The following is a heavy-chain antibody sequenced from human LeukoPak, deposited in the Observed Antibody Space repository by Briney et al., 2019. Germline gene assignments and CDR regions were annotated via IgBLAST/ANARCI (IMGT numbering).Heavy chain of an antibody. D-gene: IGHD3-22*01. Sequence: GGSLRLSCAASGFTFISYGIHWVRQAPGKGLEWVAVISYDGSNEYYADSVKGRFTISRDNSKNTLYLQMNSLRAEDTAVYYCAKDQRPYYSSGHYNVDNWGQGTLVTVSS. V-gene: IGHV3-30*18. CDR3: AKDQRPYYSSGHYNVDN. CDR2: ISYDGSNE. CDR1: GFTFISYG. J-gene: IGHJ4*02.